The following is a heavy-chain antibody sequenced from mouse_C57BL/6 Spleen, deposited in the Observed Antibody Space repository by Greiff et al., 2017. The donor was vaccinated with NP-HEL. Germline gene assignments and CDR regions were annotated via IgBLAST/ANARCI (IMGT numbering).Heavy chain of an antibody. CDR2: IHPSDSDT. V-gene: IGHV1-74*01. D-gene: IGHD4-1*01. Sequence: QVQLQQPGAELVKPGASVKVSCKASGYTFTSYWMHWVKQRPGQGLEWIGRIHPSDSDTNYNQKFKGKATLTVDKSSSTAYMQLSSLTSEDSAVYYCAMMLTGTGVFAYWGQGTLVTVSA. CDR1: GYTFTSYW. J-gene: IGHJ3*01. CDR3: AMMLTGTGVFAY.